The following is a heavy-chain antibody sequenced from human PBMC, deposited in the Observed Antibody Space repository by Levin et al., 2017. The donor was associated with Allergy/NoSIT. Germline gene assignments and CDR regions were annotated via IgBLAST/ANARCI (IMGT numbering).Heavy chain of an antibody. CDR3: ASLMRGSSWDY. CDR2: IAHDGSEK. J-gene: IGHJ4*02. CDR1: GFTFSNYW. Sequence: ASVKVSCAASGFTFSNYWMSWVRQAPGKGLQWVANIAHDGSEKYYVDSVKGRFTISRDNTKNSLYLQMDSLRVEDTAVFYCASLMRGSSWDYWGQGTLVTVSS. D-gene: IGHD6-13*01. V-gene: IGHV3-7*01.